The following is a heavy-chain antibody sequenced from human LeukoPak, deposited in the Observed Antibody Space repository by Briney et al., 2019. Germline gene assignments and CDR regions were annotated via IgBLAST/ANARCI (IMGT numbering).Heavy chain of an antibody. CDR3: ARGYYDFWSGYWSVRGGEDYYYYMDV. J-gene: IGHJ6*03. V-gene: IGHV4-30-2*01. CDR1: GGSISSGGYY. CDR2: IYHSGST. Sequence: PSQTLSLTCTVSGGSISSGGYYWSWMRQPPGKGLEWIGYIYHSGSTYYSPSLKSRVTISVDRSKNQFSLKLSSVTAADTAVYYCARGYYDFWSGYWSVRGGEDYYYYMDVWGKGTTVTVSS. D-gene: IGHD3-3*01.